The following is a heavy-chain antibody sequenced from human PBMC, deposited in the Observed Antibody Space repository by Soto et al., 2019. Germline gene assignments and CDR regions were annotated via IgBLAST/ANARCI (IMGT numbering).Heavy chain of an antibody. CDR2: MSGSGDDA. V-gene: IGHV3-23*01. CDR1: GFTFSNYV. CDR3: AKKVTIYAVDPADY. Sequence: LGLSCAASGFTFSNYVMSWVRQAPGKGLEWVSVMSGSGDDAYYADSVKGRFTISRDNSKNTLYLQMNSLRAEDTAVYFCAKKVTIYAVDPADYWGQGTQVTVSS. D-gene: IGHD3-3*01. J-gene: IGHJ4*02.